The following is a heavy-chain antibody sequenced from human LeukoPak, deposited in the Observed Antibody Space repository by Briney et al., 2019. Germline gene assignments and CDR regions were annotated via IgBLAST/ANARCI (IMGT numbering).Heavy chain of an antibody. D-gene: IGHD6-19*01. CDR3: ARVASGWYSDY. CDR2: IYSGGST. J-gene: IGHJ4*02. CDR1: GFTLSSNY. V-gene: IGHV3-53*01. Sequence: GGSLRLSCAASGFTLSSNYMSWVRQAPGKGLEWVSVIYSGGSTYYADSVKGRFTISRDNSKNTLYLQMNSLRAEDTAVYYCARVASGWYSDYWGQGTLVTVSS.